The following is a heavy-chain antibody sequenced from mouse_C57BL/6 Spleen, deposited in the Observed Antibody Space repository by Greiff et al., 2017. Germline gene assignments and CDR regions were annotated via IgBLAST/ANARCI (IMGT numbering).Heavy chain of an antibody. CDR1: GYTFTSYW. J-gene: IGHJ3*01. CDR2: IDPSDSYT. V-gene: IGHV1-50*01. Sequence: QVQLQQSGAELVKPGASVKLSCKASGYTFTSYWMQWVKQRPGQGLEWIGEIDPSDSYTNYDQKFKGKATLTVDTSSSTAYMQLSSLTSEDSAVYYCARKDSNYVDYWGQGTLVTVSA. D-gene: IGHD2-5*01. CDR3: ARKDSNYVDY.